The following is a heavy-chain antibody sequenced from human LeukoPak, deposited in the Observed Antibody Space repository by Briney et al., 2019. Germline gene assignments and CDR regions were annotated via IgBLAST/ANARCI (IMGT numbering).Heavy chain of an antibody. Sequence: GGSLRLSCAASGFTFSSYAMHWVRRAPGKGLEWVAVISYDGSNKYYADSVKGRFTISRDNSKNTLYLQMNSLRAEDTAVYYCARATYGDYPFDYWGQGTLVTVSS. CDR1: GFTFSSYA. D-gene: IGHD4-17*01. J-gene: IGHJ4*02. CDR2: ISYDGSNK. CDR3: ARATYGDYPFDY. V-gene: IGHV3-30-3*01.